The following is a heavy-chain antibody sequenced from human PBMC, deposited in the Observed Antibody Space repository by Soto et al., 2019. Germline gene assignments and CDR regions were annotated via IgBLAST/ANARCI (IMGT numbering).Heavy chain of an antibody. J-gene: IGHJ4*02. Sequence: QVQLVQSGAEVKKPGSSVKVSCKASGGTLSSYAISWVRQAPGQGREWMGGIIPIFGTANYAQKFQGRVTITADESTSTAYMDLRSLRSEDTAVYYCAPRICAYCGGDCYSDGGQGTLVTVSS. CDR2: IIPIFGTA. CDR1: GGTLSSYA. V-gene: IGHV1-69*01. CDR3: APRICAYCGGDCYSD. D-gene: IGHD2-21*02.